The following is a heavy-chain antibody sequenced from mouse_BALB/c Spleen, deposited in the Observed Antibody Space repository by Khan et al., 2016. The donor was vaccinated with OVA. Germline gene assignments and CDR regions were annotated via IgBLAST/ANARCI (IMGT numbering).Heavy chain of an antibody. V-gene: IGHV1S81*02. CDR3: TRSGYGTFAY. CDR1: GYTFTSYY. J-gene: IGHJ3*01. D-gene: IGHD2-1*01. CDR2: INPSDGDT. Sequence: QVQLKESGAELVKPGASLKLSCKASGYTFTSYYMYWVKQRPGQGLEWIGEINPSDGDTNFNEKFKSKATLTVDKSSSTVYMQLSSLTSEDSAVYYCTRSGYGTFAYWGQGTLVTVSA.